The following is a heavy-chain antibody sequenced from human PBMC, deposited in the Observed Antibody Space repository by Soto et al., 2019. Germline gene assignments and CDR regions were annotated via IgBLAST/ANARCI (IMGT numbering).Heavy chain of an antibody. J-gene: IGHJ6*02. Sequence: ASVKVSCKASGYTFTSYGIGWVRQAPGQGLEWMGWISAYNGNTNYAQKLQGRVTMTTDTSTSTAYMELRSLRSDDTAVYYCAREDRYSYGDYYYGMDVWGQGTTVTVSS. D-gene: IGHD5-18*01. CDR2: ISAYNGNT. CDR3: AREDRYSYGDYYYGMDV. V-gene: IGHV1-18*04. CDR1: GYTFTSYG.